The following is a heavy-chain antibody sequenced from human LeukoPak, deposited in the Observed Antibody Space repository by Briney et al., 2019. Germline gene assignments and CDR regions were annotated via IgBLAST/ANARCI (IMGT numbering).Heavy chain of an antibody. D-gene: IGHD2-2*01. Sequence: SVKVSCKASGGTFSSYAISWVRRAPGQGLEWMGGIIPIFGTANYAQKFQGRVTITADESTSTAYMELNSLRSEDTAVCYCAGACSSTSRYYYYGMDVWGQGTTVTVSS. CDR1: GGTFSSYA. V-gene: IGHV1-69*13. CDR2: IIPIFGTA. J-gene: IGHJ6*02. CDR3: AGACSSTSRYYYYGMDV.